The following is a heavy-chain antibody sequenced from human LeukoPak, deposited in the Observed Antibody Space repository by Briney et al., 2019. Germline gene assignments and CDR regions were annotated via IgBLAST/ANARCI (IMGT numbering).Heavy chain of an antibody. CDR3: ARVYSGSYYGMDV. CDR1: GFTFSSYA. Sequence: GRSLRLSCAASGFTFSSYAMHWVRQAPGKGLEWVAVIWYDGSNKYYADSVKGRFTISRDNSKNTLYLQMNSLRAEDTAVYYCARVYSGSYYGMDVWGQGTTVTVSS. J-gene: IGHJ6*02. V-gene: IGHV3-33*08. D-gene: IGHD1-26*01. CDR2: IWYDGSNK.